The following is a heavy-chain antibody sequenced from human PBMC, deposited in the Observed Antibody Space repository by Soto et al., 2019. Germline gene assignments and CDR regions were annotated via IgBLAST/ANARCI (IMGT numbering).Heavy chain of an antibody. CDR1: GFTVSTYG. V-gene: IGHV3-30*03. CDR2: ISRDGGTK. J-gene: IGHJ4*02. CDR3: TGEGASGY. Sequence: QVQLVESGGGVVQPGRSLRLSCAVSGFTVSTYGMHWVRQAPGKGLEWVAVISRDGGTKYYVDSVKGRFTISRDNSRNTLFLEMNSLRSDDMAVYYCTGEGASGYWCQGTLVTVSS. D-gene: IGHD2-8*02.